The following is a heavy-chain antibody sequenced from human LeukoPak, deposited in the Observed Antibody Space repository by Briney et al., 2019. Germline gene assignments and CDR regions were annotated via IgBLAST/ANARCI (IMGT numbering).Heavy chain of an antibody. D-gene: IGHD2-2*01. CDR3: VRGYYAASAS. V-gene: IGHV3-53*01. Sequence: GGSLRLSYAASGFTVSSCFMIWVRQAPGKGLECVSVIRDDGNTYYADSVKGRFTISRDKSKNTLFLQMNSLSPEDTALYYFVRGYYAASASWGQGTLVTVSS. CDR2: IRDDGNT. CDR1: GFTVSSCF. J-gene: IGHJ5*02.